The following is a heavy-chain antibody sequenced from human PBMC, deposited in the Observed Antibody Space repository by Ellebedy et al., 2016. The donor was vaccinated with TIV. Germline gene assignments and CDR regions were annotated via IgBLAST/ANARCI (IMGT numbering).Heavy chain of an antibody. J-gene: IGHJ4*02. Sequence: GGSLRLSXAASGFTFSSYAMSWVRQAPGKGLEWVSAISGSGGSTYYADSVKGRFTISRDNSKNTLYLQMNSLRAEDTAVYYCAKAGIKDVLHFDYWGQGTLVTVSS. CDR1: GFTFSSYA. D-gene: IGHD2-15*01. CDR3: AKAGIKDVLHFDY. CDR2: ISGSGGST. V-gene: IGHV3-23*01.